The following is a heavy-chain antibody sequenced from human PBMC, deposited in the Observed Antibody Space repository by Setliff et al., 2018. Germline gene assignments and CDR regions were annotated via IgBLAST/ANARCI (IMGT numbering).Heavy chain of an antibody. J-gene: IGHJ4*02. CDR3: ARIHLVVAAIDY. CDR2: IRYDGSNK. Sequence: PGWSLRLSCAASGFTFSSYGMHWVRQAPGKGLEWVAFIRYDGSNKYYADSVKGRFTISRDNAKNQFSLKLSSVTAADTAVYYCARIHLVVAAIDYWGQGTLVTVSS. V-gene: IGHV3-30*02. CDR1: GFTFSSYG. D-gene: IGHD2-15*01.